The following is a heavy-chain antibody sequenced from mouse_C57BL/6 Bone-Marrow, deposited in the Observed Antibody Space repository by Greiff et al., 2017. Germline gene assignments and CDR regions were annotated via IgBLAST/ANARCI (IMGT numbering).Heavy chain of an antibody. J-gene: IGHJ4*01. CDR2: IHPISGST. CDR3: ARIGTTACYAMDY. CDR1: GYTFTSYW. V-gene: IGHV1-64*01. D-gene: IGHD1-2*01. Sequence: QVQLQQPGAELVKPGASVKLSCKASGYTFTSYWMHWVKQRPGQGLEWIGMIHPISGSTNYNEKFKSKATLTVDKSSSTAYMQLSSLTSEDSAVYYCARIGTTACYAMDYWGQGTSVTVSA.